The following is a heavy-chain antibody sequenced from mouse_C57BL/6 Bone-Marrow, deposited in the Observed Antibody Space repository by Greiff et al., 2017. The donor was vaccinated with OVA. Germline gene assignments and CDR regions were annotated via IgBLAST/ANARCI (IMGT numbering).Heavy chain of an antibody. D-gene: IGHD4-1*01. V-gene: IGHV1-55*01. CDR2: IYPGSGST. J-gene: IGHJ3*01. Sequence: QVQLQQPGAELVKPGASVKMSCKASGYTFPISFLPLVKPMPGQGLSLIGDIYPGSGSTNYNEKFKSKATLTVDTSSSTAYMQLSSLTSEDSAVYYCARWNWDQFAYWGQGTLVTVSA. CDR3: ARWNWDQFAY. CDR1: GYTFPISF.